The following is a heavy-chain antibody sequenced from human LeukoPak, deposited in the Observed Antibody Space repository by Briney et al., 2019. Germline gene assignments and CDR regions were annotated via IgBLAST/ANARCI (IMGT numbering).Heavy chain of an antibody. CDR1: GYTFTHYG. CDR2: ISAYTGNT. Sequence: ASVKVSCKASGYTFTHYGISWVRQAPGQGLEWMGWISAYTGNTNYAQKIQGRVTMTTDTSTSTAYMELRSLRSDDTAVYYCARDLIAVRPGWFNPWGQGTLVTVSS. CDR3: ARDLIAVRPGWFNP. J-gene: IGHJ5*02. D-gene: IGHD6-6*01. V-gene: IGHV1-18*01.